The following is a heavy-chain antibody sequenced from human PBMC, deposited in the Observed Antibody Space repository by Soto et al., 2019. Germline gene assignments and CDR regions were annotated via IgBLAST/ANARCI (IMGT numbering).Heavy chain of an antibody. CDR1: GGTFSSYA. J-gene: IGHJ6*02. CDR2: IIPIFGTA. D-gene: IGHD2-2*01. Sequence: QVQLVQSGAEVKKPGSSVKVSCKASGGTFSSYAISWVRQAPGQGLEWMGGIIPIFGTANYAQKFQGRVTITGDKSTSTAYMELSSLRSEDTAVYYCARKYCSSTSCKYYGMDVWGQGTTVTVSS. CDR3: ARKYCSSTSCKYYGMDV. V-gene: IGHV1-69*06.